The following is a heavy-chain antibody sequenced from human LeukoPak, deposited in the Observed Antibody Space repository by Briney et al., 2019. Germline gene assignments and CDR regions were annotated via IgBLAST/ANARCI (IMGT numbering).Heavy chain of an antibody. CDR3: ARDTLFDY. J-gene: IGHJ4*02. V-gene: IGHV3-21*01. CDR1: GFTFSNAW. CDR2: IRSSGSFV. Sequence: GGSLRLSCAASGFTFSNAWMSWVRQAPGKGLEWVSSIRSSGSFVYYADSVKGRFTISRDNAKNSLYLLMDSLRAEDTAVYYCARDTLFDYWGQGTLVTVSS.